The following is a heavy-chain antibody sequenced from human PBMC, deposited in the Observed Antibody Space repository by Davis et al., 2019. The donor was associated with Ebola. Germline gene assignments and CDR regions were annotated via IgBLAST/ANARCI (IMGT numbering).Heavy chain of an antibody. CDR2: ISYDGNNK. Sequence: PGGSLRLSCAASRFTFSNYGLHWVRQAPGKGLEWVAQISYDGNNKYYADSVRGRFTISRDNSKNTLYLQMNSLTTADTAAYFCARSYHGPLDPWGQGTLVTVSS. J-gene: IGHJ5*02. V-gene: IGHV3-30*03. CDR3: ARSYHGPLDP. CDR1: RFTFSNYG.